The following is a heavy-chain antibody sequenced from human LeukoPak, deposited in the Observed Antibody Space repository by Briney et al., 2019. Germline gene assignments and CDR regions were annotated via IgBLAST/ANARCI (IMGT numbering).Heavy chain of an antibody. CDR1: GYSFTSYW. V-gene: IGHV5-51*01. CDR2: IYPGDSDT. D-gene: IGHD4-11*01. Sequence: GESLKISCKGSGYSFTSYWIGWVRQMPGKGLEWMGIIYPGDSDTRYSPSFQGQVTISSDKSISTAYLQWSSLKASDTDMYYCARHGRHSSPPAAYWGQGTLVTVSS. CDR3: ARHGRHSSPPAAY. J-gene: IGHJ4*02.